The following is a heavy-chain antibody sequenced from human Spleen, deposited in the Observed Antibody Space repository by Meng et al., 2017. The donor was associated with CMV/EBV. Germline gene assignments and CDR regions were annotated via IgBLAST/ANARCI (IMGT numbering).Heavy chain of an antibody. V-gene: IGHV1-18*01. Sequence: ASGYTFTSHGISRVRQAPGQGLEWMGWISGYNGNTNYAQKLQGRVTMTTDTSTSTAYMELRSLRSDDTAVYYCARVLMVRGVNWFDPWGQGTLVTVSS. J-gene: IGHJ5*02. D-gene: IGHD3-10*01. CDR1: GYTFTSHG. CDR3: ARVLMVRGVNWFDP. CDR2: ISGYNGNT.